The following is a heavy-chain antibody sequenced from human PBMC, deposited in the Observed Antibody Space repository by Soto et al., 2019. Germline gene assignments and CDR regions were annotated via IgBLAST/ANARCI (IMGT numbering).Heavy chain of an antibody. Sequence: PGGSLRLCCAASGFTFSSYSMNWVRQAPGKGLEWVSSISTSSSYIYYADSVKGRFTISRDNAKNSLYLQMNSLRAEDTAVYYCARGVKYDFDIWGQGTMVTVSS. CDR3: ARGVKYDFDI. CDR1: GFTFSSYS. J-gene: IGHJ3*02. CDR2: ISTSSSYI. V-gene: IGHV3-21*01.